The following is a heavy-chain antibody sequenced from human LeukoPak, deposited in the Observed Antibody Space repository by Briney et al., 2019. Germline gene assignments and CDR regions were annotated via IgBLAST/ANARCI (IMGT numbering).Heavy chain of an antibody. CDR3: ARRAYYYDSSGPNPPGAAFDI. CDR2: IYPGDSDT. Sequence: GESLKISCKGSGYSFTSYWIGWVRQMPGKGLEWMGIIYPGDSDTRYSPSFQGQVTISADKSISTAYLQRSSLKASDTAMYYCARRAYYYDSSGPNPPGAAFDIWGQGTMVTVSS. D-gene: IGHD3-22*01. J-gene: IGHJ3*02. CDR1: GYSFTSYW. V-gene: IGHV5-51*01.